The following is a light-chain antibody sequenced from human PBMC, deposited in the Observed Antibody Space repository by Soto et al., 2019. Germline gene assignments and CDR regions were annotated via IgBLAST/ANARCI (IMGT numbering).Light chain of an antibody. Sequence: DIQMTQSPSSLSASVGDRVTITCRASQSISIYLNWYQQKPWNAPKLLIYAASSLQSGVPSRFSGSGSGTDFTLTINSLQPEDFATYFCQQSYSAPPTFGGGTKVEIK. CDR3: QQSYSAPPT. V-gene: IGKV1-39*01. CDR2: AAS. J-gene: IGKJ4*01. CDR1: QSISIY.